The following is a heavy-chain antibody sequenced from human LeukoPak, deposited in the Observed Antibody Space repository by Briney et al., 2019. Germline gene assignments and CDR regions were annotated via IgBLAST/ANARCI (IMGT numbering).Heavy chain of an antibody. CDR2: ISYSGST. CDR3: ATNYYDSSGYYYGLGY. V-gene: IGHV4-59*01. CDR1: GGSISSYF. Sequence: MPSETLSLTCAVSGGSISSYFWHWIRQPPGKGVEWIAYISYSGSTNYNLSLKSRVTISRDTSKNQFSLKLSSVTAADAAVYYCATNYYDSSGYYYGLGYWGQGTLVTVSS. J-gene: IGHJ4*02. D-gene: IGHD3-22*01.